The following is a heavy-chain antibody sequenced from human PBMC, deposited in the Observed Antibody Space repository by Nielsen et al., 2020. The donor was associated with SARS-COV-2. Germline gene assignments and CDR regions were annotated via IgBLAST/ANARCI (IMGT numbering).Heavy chain of an antibody. D-gene: IGHD3-10*01. J-gene: IGHJ4*02. CDR2: TYYSGST. V-gene: IGHV4-61*01. CDR1: GGSVSSGSYY. CDR3: AREGEDGSGSYYNVWYFDY. Sequence: GSLRLSCTVSGGSVSSGSYYWSWIRQPPGKGLEWIGYTYYSGSTNYNPSLKSRVTISVDTSKNQFSLKLSSVTAADTAVYYCAREGEDGSGSYYNVWYFDYWGQGTLVTVSS.